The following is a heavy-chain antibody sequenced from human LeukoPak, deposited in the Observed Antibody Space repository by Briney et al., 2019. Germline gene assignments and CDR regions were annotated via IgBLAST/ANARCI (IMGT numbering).Heavy chain of an antibody. Sequence: GGSLRLSCVVSGFTVSTNYMTWVHQAPGKGLEWVSVIHSGGTTYYADSVKGRFTISRDNSKNSLYLEMNSLRAEDTAVYFCARNGYNSGWYRHWGQGTLVTVSS. CDR1: GFTVSTNY. D-gene: IGHD6-19*01. CDR3: ARNGYNSGWYRH. J-gene: IGHJ4*02. V-gene: IGHV3-66*01. CDR2: IHSGGTT.